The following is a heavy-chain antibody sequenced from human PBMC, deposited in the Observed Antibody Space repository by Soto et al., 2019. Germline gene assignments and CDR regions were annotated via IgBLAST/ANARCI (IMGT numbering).Heavy chain of an antibody. J-gene: IGHJ4*02. Sequence: GGSLRLSCVASGFTISQYWISWVRQAPGKGLEWVANIKRDGSETYYVDSVKGRFTISRDNAKNSLYLQMNSLRAEDTAVFSCAALDTAMITEAGYWGLGPLLTVSS. CDR3: AALDTAMITEAGY. V-gene: IGHV3-7*01. CDR2: IKRDGSET. D-gene: IGHD5-18*01. CDR1: GFTISQYW.